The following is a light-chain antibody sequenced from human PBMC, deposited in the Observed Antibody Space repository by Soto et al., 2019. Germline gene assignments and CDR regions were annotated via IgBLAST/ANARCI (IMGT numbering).Light chain of an antibody. V-gene: IGLV2-14*01. J-gene: IGLJ1*01. CDR3: SSYTSISTYV. Sequence: QSALTQPASVSGSPGQSITISCTGTSSDVGGYNYVSWYQQHPGKAPKLMIYDVRNRPSGVSNRFSGSKSVNTASLTISGLQAEDEADYYCSSYTSISTYVFGTRTKLTVL. CDR2: DVR. CDR1: SSDVGGYNY.